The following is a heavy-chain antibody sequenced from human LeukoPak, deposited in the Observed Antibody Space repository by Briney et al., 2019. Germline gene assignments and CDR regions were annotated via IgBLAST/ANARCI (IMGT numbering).Heavy chain of an antibody. V-gene: IGHV3-20*04. D-gene: IGHD4-17*01. CDR2: INWNSGVT. CDR3: ARGDGPTVTADYFQN. Sequence: GGSLRLSRAASGFPFDVYGMSGVRHLPGRGLEWMCGINWNSGVTGYADSVKGRFNISRDNAKNSLFLQMNSLRDEDTAFYYCARGDGPTVTADYFQNWGQGTLVTVS. CDR1: GFPFDVYG. J-gene: IGHJ1*01.